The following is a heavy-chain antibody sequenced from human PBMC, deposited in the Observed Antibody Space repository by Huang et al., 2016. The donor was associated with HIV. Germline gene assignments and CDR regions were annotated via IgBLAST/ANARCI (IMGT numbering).Heavy chain of an antibody. V-gene: IGHV3-30*18. J-gene: IGHJ4*02. CDR3: AKESRWFSDFDH. D-gene: IGHD2-15*01. CDR1: GFKLSGFG. CDR2: MSYDGRSQ. Sequence: QVHLVESGGGVVQPGGSLGLSCAASGFKLSGFGMHWVRQAPGKGLEWVAVMSYDGRSQFYTDSGKGRFTISRDNSDNTLALQMKGLRPDDTAVYYCAKESRWFSDFDHWGQGVLVSVSS.